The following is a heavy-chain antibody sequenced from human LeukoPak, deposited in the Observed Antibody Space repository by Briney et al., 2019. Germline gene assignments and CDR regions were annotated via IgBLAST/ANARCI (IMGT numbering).Heavy chain of an antibody. CDR2: IYYSGST. CDR1: GGSISSSSYY. CDR3: ASEKRAYYDILTGYRNDAFDI. J-gene: IGHJ3*02. D-gene: IGHD3-9*01. V-gene: IGHV4-39*01. Sequence: SETLSLTCTVSGGSISSSSYYWGWIRQPPGKGLEWIGSIYYSGSTYYNPSLTSRVTISVDTSKNQFSLKLSSVTAAETAVYYCASEKRAYYDILTGYRNDAFDIWGQGTMVTVSS.